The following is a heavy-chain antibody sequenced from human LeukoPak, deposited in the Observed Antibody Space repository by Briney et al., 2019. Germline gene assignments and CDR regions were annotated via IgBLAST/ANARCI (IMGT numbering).Heavy chain of an antibody. CDR2: IYYSGST. V-gene: IGHV4-59*02. CDR1: GGSVSSYY. Sequence: SETLSLTCTVSGGSVSSYYWSWIRQPPGKGLEWIWHIYYSGSTNYNPSLKSRVTISVDTSKNQFSLKLSSVTAVPYYYGMDVWGKGTTVTVSS. CDR3: V. J-gene: IGHJ6*04.